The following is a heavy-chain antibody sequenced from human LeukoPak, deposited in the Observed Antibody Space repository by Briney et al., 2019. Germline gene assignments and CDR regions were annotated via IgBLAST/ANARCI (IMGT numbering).Heavy chain of an antibody. V-gene: IGHV4-61*02. D-gene: IGHD3-10*01. CDR2: IYTSGST. Sequence: SETLSLTCTVSGGSISSSSYYWSWIRQPAGKGLEWIGRIYTSGSTNYNPSLKSRVTMSVDTSKNQFSLKLSSVTAADTAVYYCARDRATWFDPWGQGTLVTVSS. CDR3: ARDRATWFDP. CDR1: GGSISSSSYY. J-gene: IGHJ5*02.